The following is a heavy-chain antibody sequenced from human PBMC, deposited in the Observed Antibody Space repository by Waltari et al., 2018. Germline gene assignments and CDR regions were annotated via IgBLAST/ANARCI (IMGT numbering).Heavy chain of an antibody. D-gene: IGHD2-15*01. J-gene: IGHJ4*02. CDR1: GFTFSNYA. CDR2: VSSDGSIT. V-gene: IGHV3-30*15. Sequence: QVQLVESGGGVVQPGRSLRLSCAASGFTFSNYAMQWVRQAPGKVLDWVAVVSSDGSITYYAESVKGRFTISRDNSKNTVYLQMSSLRAEDTGIYYCAREIGYSGALDYWGLGDLVTVSS. CDR3: AREIGYSGALDY.